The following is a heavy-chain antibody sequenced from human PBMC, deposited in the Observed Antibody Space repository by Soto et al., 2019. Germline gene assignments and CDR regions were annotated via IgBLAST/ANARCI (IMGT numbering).Heavy chain of an antibody. Sequence: QVQLVQSGAEVKKPGASGKVSCKASGYTFTSYGISWVRQALGQGLEWMGWISAYNGNTKYVQKFQGRVTMTTDTSTSTAYMELRSLRSDDTAVYYCARDAAAGLNDYWGQGTLVTFSS. J-gene: IGHJ4*02. V-gene: IGHV1-18*01. CDR2: ISAYNGNT. D-gene: IGHD6-13*01. CDR1: GYTFTSYG. CDR3: ARDAAAGLNDY.